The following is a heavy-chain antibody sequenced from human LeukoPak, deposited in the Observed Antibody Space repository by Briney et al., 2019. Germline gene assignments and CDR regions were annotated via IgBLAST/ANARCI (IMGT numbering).Heavy chain of an antibody. J-gene: IGHJ4*02. CDR3: ARDQGG. CDR2: ISSSGDSI. V-gene: IGHV3-48*03. Sequence: PGGSLRLSCAASGFPFSSYEMNWVRQAPGKGLEWVSYISSSGDSIYYADSVKGRFTVSRDNAKKSLYLHMNSLRDDDTAVYYCARDQGGWGQGTLVTVSS. CDR1: GFPFSSYE.